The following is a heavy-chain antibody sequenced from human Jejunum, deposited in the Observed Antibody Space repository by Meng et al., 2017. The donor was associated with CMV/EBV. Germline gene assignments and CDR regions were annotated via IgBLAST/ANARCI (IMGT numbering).Heavy chain of an antibody. D-gene: IGHD2-15*01. J-gene: IGHJ4*01. V-gene: IGHV3-30*02. CDR3: AKDSTGYCSGRTCYSDHFDS. CDR1: GFPCSSYG. CDR2: IRNDGTNK. Sequence: VQLVESGXGVVLHAGSXRLSCAAAGFPCSSYGMHFVRQAPGKGLEWVAFIRNDGTNKDYADSVRSRFSISRDNSGNTLYLEMNSLRAEDTAMYYCAKDSTGYCSGRTCYSDHFDSWGHGTLVTVSS.